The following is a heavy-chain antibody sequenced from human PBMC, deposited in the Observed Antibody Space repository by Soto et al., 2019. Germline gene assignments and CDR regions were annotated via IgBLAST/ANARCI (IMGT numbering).Heavy chain of an antibody. Sequence: QVQLQESGPGLVKPSGTLFLTCAVSGGSISSSNWWSWVRQPPGKGLEWIGEIYHSGRTTYQPSLQSRVTKAVDKSQNQFSLKLRSVTAADTAVYYWARWARRYYFDYWGQGTLGTVFS. J-gene: IGHJ4*02. CDR2: IYHSGRT. CDR1: GGSISSSNW. CDR3: ARWARRYYFDY. V-gene: IGHV4-4*02. D-gene: IGHD1-26*01.